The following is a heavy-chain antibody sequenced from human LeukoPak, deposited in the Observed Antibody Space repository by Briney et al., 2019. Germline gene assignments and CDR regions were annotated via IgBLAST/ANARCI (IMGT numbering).Heavy chain of an antibody. Sequence: AGGSLRLSCAASGFTFSDYYMSWIRQAPGKGLEWVSYISSSSTYTNYADSVKGRFTISRDNAKNSLYLQMNSLRAEDTAVYYCASYRGGSLDYWGQGTLVTVSS. CDR3: ASYRGGSLDY. V-gene: IGHV3-11*06. CDR1: GFTFSDYY. CDR2: ISSSSTYT. J-gene: IGHJ4*02. D-gene: IGHD5-12*01.